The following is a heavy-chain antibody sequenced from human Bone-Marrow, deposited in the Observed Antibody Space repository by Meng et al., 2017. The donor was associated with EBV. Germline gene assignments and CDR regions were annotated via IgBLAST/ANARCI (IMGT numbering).Heavy chain of an antibody. D-gene: IGHD6-6*01. Sequence: QFQLVQSRAEVQKPXASVKVSCKASGYTFTGYYLHWVRQAPGQGLEWMGRINPNSGGTNYAQKFQGRVTMTRDTSISTAYMELSRLRSDDTAVYYCARVEYSSDWFDPWGQGTLVTVSS. CDR1: GYTFTGYY. V-gene: IGHV1-2*06. CDR2: INPNSGGT. J-gene: IGHJ5*02. CDR3: ARVEYSSDWFDP.